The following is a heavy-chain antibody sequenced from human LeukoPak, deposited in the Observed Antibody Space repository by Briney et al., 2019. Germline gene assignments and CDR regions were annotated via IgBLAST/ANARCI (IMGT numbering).Heavy chain of an antibody. J-gene: IGHJ4*02. V-gene: IGHV1-2*02. CDR3: ARYRYYYDSSGYYYGGALDY. Sequence: ASVKVSCKASGYTFTGYYMHWVRQAPGQGLEWMGWINPNSGGTNYVQKCRGRVTMTRDTSISTAYMELSRLRSDDTAVYYCARYRYYYDSSGYYYGGALDYWGQGTLVTVSS. D-gene: IGHD3-22*01. CDR1: GYTFTGYY. CDR2: INPNSGGT.